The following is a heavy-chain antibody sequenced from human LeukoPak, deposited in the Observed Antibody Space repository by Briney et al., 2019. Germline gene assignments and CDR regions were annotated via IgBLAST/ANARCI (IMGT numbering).Heavy chain of an antibody. J-gene: IGHJ4*02. Sequence: GGSLRLSCAASGFTFSSYAMSWVRQAPGKGLEWVSGISWNSGSIGYADSVKGRFTISRDNAKNSLYLQMNSLRAEDTAVYYCARGRYCSSTSCHYFDYWGQGTLVTVSS. CDR3: ARGRYCSSTSCHYFDY. CDR2: ISWNSGSI. V-gene: IGHV3-20*04. D-gene: IGHD2-2*01. CDR1: GFTFSSYA.